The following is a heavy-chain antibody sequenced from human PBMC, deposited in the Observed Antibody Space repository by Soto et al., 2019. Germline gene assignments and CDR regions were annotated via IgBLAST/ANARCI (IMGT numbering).Heavy chain of an antibody. V-gene: IGHV1-3*05. Sequence: QVQLVQSGAEEKKPGASVKFSCKASGYTFTSYAMHWVRQAPGQRLEWMGWINAGNGNTKYSQKFQGRVTITRDTSASTAYMELSSLRSEDTAVYYCARDRVASSYTLSFDYWGQGTLVTVSS. D-gene: IGHD2-2*02. J-gene: IGHJ4*02. CDR3: ARDRVASSYTLSFDY. CDR2: INAGNGNT. CDR1: GYTFTSYA.